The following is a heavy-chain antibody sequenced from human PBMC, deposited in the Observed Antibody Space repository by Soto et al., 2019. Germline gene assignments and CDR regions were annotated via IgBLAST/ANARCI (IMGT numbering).Heavy chain of an antibody. CDR1: GGSISSYY. CDR2: IYYSGST. CDR3: ARNFHYDFWSGYSLAPYYYYYYMDV. J-gene: IGHJ6*03. Sequence: PSETLSLTCTVSGGSISSYYWSWIRQPPGKGLEWIGYIYYSGSTNYNPSLKSRVTISVDTSKNQFSLKLSSVAAADTAVYYCARNFHYDFWSGYSLAPYYYYYYMDVWGKGTTVTVSS. V-gene: IGHV4-59*01. D-gene: IGHD3-3*01.